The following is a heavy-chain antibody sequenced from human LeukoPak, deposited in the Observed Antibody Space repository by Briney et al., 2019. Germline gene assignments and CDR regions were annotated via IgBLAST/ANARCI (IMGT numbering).Heavy chain of an antibody. CDR2: IYYSGST. D-gene: IGHD6-6*01. CDR1: GGSISSGGYY. J-gene: IGHJ2*01. Sequence: PSQTLSLTCTVSGGSISSGGYYWSWIRQPPGKGLEWIGSIYYSGSTYYNPSLKSRVTISVDTSKNQFSLKLSSVTAADTAVYYCARHEIAARGRAMNWYFDLWGRGTLVTVSS. V-gene: IGHV4-39*01. CDR3: ARHEIAARGRAMNWYFDL.